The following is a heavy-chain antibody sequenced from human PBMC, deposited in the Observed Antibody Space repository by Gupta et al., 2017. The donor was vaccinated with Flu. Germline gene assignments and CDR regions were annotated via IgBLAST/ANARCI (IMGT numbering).Heavy chain of an antibody. CDR3: AREPTQDSQFDY. J-gene: IGHJ4*02. CDR1: GFTYSDHY. Sequence: EVQPVESGGGLVQPGGSLRLSCAPSGFTYSDHYMDCVRQAPGKGLEWVGRTRNKAISYTTEYAASVKGRFTISRDDSKNSLYLQMNSLKTEDTAVYYCAREPTQDSQFDYWGQGTLVTVSS. D-gene: IGHD3-22*01. CDR2: TRNKAISYTT. V-gene: IGHV3-72*01.